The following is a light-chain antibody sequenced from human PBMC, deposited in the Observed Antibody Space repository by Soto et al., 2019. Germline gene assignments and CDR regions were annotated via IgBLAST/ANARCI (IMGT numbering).Light chain of an antibody. V-gene: IGKV1-5*01. CDR1: QSISSW. CDR2: DAS. J-gene: IGKJ1*01. Sequence: DIQMTQSPSTLSASVGDRVTITCRASQSISSWLAWYQQKPGKAPKLLIYDASSLESGVPSRFSGSGSGTEFTLTISSLQPEDFAMYYCQQYNDWPWTFGQGTKVDIK. CDR3: QQYNDWPWT.